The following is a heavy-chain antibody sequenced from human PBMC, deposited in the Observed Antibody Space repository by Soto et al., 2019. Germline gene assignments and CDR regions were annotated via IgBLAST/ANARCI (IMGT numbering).Heavy chain of an antibody. D-gene: IGHD6-19*01. CDR3: ARDRSSGWFYFDS. Sequence: ASVKVSCKASGYTFPSYGISWVRQAPGQGLGWMGRISAYNGNTNYAQKLQGRVTMTTDTSTSTAYMELRSLRSDDTAVYYCARDRSSGWFYFDSWGQGTQVTVSS. V-gene: IGHV1-18*04. CDR1: GYTFPSYG. J-gene: IGHJ4*02. CDR2: ISAYNGNT.